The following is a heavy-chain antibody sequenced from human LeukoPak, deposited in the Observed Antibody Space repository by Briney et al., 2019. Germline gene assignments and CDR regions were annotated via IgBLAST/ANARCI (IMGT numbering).Heavy chain of an antibody. CDR3: ARQNTPHGNFDY. CDR2: IGVAANT. CDR1: GSTFSSYD. D-gene: IGHD1-26*01. Sequence: GGSLRLSCAASGSTFSSYDMHWVRQATGKGLEWVSAIGVAANTFYSGPVKGRFTISRENVKNSLYLLMSSLRAEDTAVYYCARQNTPHGNFDYWGQGTLVTVSS. V-gene: IGHV3-13*01. J-gene: IGHJ4*02.